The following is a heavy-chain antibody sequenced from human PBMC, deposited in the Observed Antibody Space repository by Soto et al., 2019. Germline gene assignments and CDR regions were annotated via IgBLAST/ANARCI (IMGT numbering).Heavy chain of an antibody. J-gene: IGHJ6*03. D-gene: IGHD3-3*01. CDR1: GFTLSSYA. CDR3: ARFYDFWSHYMDV. CDR2: ISGSGGST. Sequence: GGSLRLSCAASGFTLSSYAMSWVRQAPGKGLEWVSAISGSGGSTYYADSVKGRFTISRDNSKNTLYLQMNSLRAEDTAVYYCARFYDFWSHYMDVWGKGTTVTVSS. V-gene: IGHV3-23*01.